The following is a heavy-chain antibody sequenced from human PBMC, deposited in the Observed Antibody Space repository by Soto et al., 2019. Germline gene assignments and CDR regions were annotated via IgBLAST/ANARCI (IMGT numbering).Heavy chain of an antibody. V-gene: IGHV1-3*01. CDR2: TNADNGDT. D-gene: IGHD3-10*01. CDR3: ARGGWFGELPFDY. J-gene: IGHJ4*02. CDR1: GYTFSTYA. Sequence: QVHLVQSGAEMRKPGASVKVSCKASGYTFSTYAIHWVRQAPGQGLEWMGWTNADNGDTKFSQKFQGRVTITRDTSANTADMERSSLRPEDTAVYYCARGGWFGELPFDYWGQGTLVTVSS.